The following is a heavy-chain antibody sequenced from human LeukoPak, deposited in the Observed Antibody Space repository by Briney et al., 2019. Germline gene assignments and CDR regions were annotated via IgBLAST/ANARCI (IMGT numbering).Heavy chain of an antibody. Sequence: SVKVSCKASGGTFSSYAISYVRQAPGQGLEWMVDIIVVVGTAHYAQKFQGRVTITADETTSTAYLELSSLRSEDTAVYYCARNGYCSSTSCYPEEYNWFDPWGQGTLVTVSS. D-gene: IGHD2-2*01. CDR3: ARNGYCSSTSCYPEEYNWFDP. J-gene: IGHJ5*02. CDR1: GGTFSSYA. CDR2: IIVVVGTA. V-gene: IGHV1-69*01.